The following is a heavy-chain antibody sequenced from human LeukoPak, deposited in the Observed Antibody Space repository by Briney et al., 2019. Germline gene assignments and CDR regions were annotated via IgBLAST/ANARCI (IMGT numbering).Heavy chain of an antibody. D-gene: IGHD3-10*01. V-gene: IGHV3-7*01. CDR2: INQDGSEK. CDR3: ARITSGLDY. J-gene: IGHJ4*02. CDR1: GFTFSSYA. Sequence: PGGSLRLSCAASGFTFSSYAMHWVRQAPGKGLEWVANINQDGSEKYYVDSVKGRFTLSRDNAKNSLYLQMNSLRAEDTAVYYCARITSGLDYWGQGTLVTVSS.